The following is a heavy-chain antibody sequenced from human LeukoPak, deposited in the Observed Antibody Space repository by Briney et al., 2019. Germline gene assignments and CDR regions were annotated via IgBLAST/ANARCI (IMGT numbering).Heavy chain of an antibody. J-gene: IGHJ3*02. CDR3: ARRIAVAGSAFDI. Sequence: ASVKVSCKASGYTFTGYYMHWVRQAPGQGLEWMGWINPNSGGTNYAQKFQGRVTMTRDTSISTAYMELSRLRSDDTAVYYCARRIAVAGSAFDIWGQGTMVTVSS. D-gene: IGHD6-19*01. CDR2: INPNSGGT. V-gene: IGHV1-2*02. CDR1: GYTFTGYY.